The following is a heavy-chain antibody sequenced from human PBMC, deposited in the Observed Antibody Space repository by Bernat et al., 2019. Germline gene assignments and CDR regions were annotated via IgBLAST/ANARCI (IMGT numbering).Heavy chain of an antibody. CDR1: GGSISGYY. Sequence: QVQLQESGPGLVKPSETLSLTCTVSGGSISGYYWSWIRQPPGKGLEWIGYIYYSGSTNYNPSLKSRVTISVDTSKNQFSLKLSSVTAADTAVYYCAREGDHYYYGMDVWGQGTTVTVSS. CDR2: IYYSGST. D-gene: IGHD2-21*02. V-gene: IGHV4-59*01. CDR3: AREGDHYYYGMDV. J-gene: IGHJ6*02.